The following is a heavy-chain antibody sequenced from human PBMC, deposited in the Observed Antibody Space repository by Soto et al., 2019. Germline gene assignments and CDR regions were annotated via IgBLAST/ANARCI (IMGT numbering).Heavy chain of an antibody. CDR1: GFTFSSYW. Sequence: GGSLRLSCAASGFTFSSYWMSWVRQAPGKGLEWVANIKQDGSEKYYVDSVKGRFTISRDNAKNSLYLQMNSLRAEDTAVYYCARLDWGSGSYHDYWGQGTLVTVSS. CDR2: IKQDGSEK. CDR3: ARLDWGSGSYHDY. D-gene: IGHD3-10*01. V-gene: IGHV3-7*01. J-gene: IGHJ4*02.